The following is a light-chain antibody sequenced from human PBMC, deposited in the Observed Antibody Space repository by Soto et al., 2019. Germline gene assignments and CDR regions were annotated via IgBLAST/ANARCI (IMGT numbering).Light chain of an antibody. CDR2: AAS. CDR1: QSISSY. CDR3: QQSYSTPH. Sequence: DIQMTQSPSSLSASVGDRVTITCRASQSISSYLNWYQHKPGKAPKLLIYAASSLQSGVPSRFSGSGSGTDFTLTISSLQPEDFATYYCQQSYSTPHFGGGTKVEIK. J-gene: IGKJ4*01. V-gene: IGKV1-39*01.